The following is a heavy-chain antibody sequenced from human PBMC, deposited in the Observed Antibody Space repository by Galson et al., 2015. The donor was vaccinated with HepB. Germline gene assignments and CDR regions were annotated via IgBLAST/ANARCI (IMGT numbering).Heavy chain of an antibody. CDR3: ANSLMVRGVGGTDH. Sequence: SLRLSCAASGFTFSSYAMSWVRQAPGKGLEWVSAISGSGGSIYYADSVKGRFTISRDNSKNTLYLQMNSLRAEDTAVYYCANSLMVRGVGGTDHWGQGTLVTVSS. D-gene: IGHD3-10*01. CDR1: GFTFSSYA. V-gene: IGHV3-23*01. J-gene: IGHJ4*02. CDR2: ISGSGGSI.